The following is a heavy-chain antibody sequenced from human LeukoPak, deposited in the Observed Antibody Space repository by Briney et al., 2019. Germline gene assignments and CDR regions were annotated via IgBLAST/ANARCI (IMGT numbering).Heavy chain of an antibody. D-gene: IGHD3-10*01. CDR2: INTGTGNP. J-gene: IGHJ4*02. CDR3: ASFGAHSFDY. CDR1: GYTFTSYA. V-gene: IGHV7-4-1*02. Sequence: ASLKVSCKTSGYTFTSYAMNWVRQAPGQGLEFMGWINTGTGNPTYAQGFTGRFVFSLDTSVSTAYLQISTLKPEDTAVYYCASFGAHSFDYWGQGNLVTVSS.